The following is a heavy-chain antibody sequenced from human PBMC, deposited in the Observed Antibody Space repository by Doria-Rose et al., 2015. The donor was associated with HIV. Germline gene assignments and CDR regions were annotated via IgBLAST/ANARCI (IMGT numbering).Heavy chain of an antibody. D-gene: IGHD6-13*01. CDR3: ARIKSSRWYHKYYFDF. Sequence: SGPVLVKPTETLTLTCTVSGVSLSSPGMGASWIRQHPGKALEWPANIFSDDERSYKTSLKSRLTISRGTSKSQVVLTMTDMDPVDTATYYCARIKSSRWYHKYYFDFWGQGTLVIVSA. V-gene: IGHV2-26*01. J-gene: IGHJ4*02. CDR1: GVSLSSPGMG. CDR2: IFSDDER.